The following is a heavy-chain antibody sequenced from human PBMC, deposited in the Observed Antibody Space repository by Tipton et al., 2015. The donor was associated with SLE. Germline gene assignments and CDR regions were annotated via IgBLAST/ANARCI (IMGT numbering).Heavy chain of an antibody. CDR2: IYYSGST. D-gene: IGHD2-21*02. V-gene: IGHV4-31*03. CDR3: ARGRSDTRDFQH. Sequence: TLSLTCTVSGGSISGGGYYWSWIRQHPGKGLEWIGYIYYSGSTYYNPSLKSRVTISVDTSKNQFSLKLSSVTAADTAVYYCARGRSDTRDFQHWGQGTLVTVSS. J-gene: IGHJ1*01. CDR1: GGSISGGGYY.